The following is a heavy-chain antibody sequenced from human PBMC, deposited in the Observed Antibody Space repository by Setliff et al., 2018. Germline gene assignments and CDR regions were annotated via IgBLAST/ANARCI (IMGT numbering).Heavy chain of an antibody. CDR1: GGSFSGYY. V-gene: IGHV4-34*01. CDR2: INHTGST. CDR3: ARGYCSSPSCFFAGWFDP. Sequence: LSLTCADYGGSFSGYYWSWIRQPPGKGLEWIGEINHTGSTNYSPSLKSRVTISVDTSKNQFSLKLTSVTAADTAVYYCARGYCSSPSCFFAGWFDPWGQGTLVTVSS. D-gene: IGHD2-2*01. J-gene: IGHJ5*02.